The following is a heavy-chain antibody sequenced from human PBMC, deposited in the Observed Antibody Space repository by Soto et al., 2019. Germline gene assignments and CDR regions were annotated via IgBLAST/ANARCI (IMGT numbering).Heavy chain of an antibody. CDR3: VKGNQLLRYYFEF. D-gene: IGHD2-15*01. CDR2: ITSDGDST. J-gene: IGHJ4*02. Sequence: EVQLVESGGGLVQPGGSLRLSCSVSGFTFSNYAMHWVRQAPGEGLEYVSGITSDGDSTYHADSVKGRFTISRDNSKNTLYRQMSSLRLEDTAIYYCVKGNQLLRYYFEFWGQGTLVTVSS. V-gene: IGHV3-64D*06. CDR1: GFTFSNYA.